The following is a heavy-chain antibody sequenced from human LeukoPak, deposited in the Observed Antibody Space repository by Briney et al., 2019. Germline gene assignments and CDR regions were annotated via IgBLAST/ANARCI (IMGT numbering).Heavy chain of an antibody. CDR1: GSGFTFGNFA. CDR3: AKDGSWGDYYFYFYMDV. CDR2: ISGSGYYT. Sequence: GGSLRLSCEASGSGFTFGNFALSWVRQAPGKGLEWVSGISGSGYYTYYADSVKGRFTISRDNSKNTPYIQMNSLRAEDTAVYYCAKDGSWGDYYFYFYMDVWGTGTTVTVSS. J-gene: IGHJ6*03. V-gene: IGHV3-23*01. D-gene: IGHD3-16*01.